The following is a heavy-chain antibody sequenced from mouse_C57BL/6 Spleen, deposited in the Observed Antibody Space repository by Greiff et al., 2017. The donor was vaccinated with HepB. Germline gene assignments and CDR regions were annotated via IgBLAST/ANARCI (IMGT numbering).Heavy chain of an antibody. CDR1: GYTFTDYY. CDR2: INPNNGGT. D-gene: IGHD1-1*01. V-gene: IGHV1-26*01. CDR3: ARSLTTVRAY. Sequence: VQLQQSGPELVKPGASVKISCKASGYTFTDYYMNWVKQSHGKSLEWIGDINPNNGGTSYNQKFKGKATLTVDKSSSTAYMELRSLTSEDSAVYYCARSLTTVRAYWGQGTLVTVSA. J-gene: IGHJ3*01.